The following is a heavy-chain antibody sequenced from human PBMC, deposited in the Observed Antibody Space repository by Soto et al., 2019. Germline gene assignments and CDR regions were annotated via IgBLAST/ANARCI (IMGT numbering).Heavy chain of an antibody. CDR1: GYTFTSYD. CDR3: ARARSSGAFDI. Sequence: QVQLVQSGAEVKKPGASVKVSCKTSGYTFTSYDINWVRQATGQGLEWMGWMNPNSANTAYAQKFQGRVTMTRNTSIITASMELSSLRSEDTAVYYCARARSSGAFDIWGQGTMVTVSS. CDR2: MNPNSANT. D-gene: IGHD1-26*01. V-gene: IGHV1-8*01. J-gene: IGHJ3*02.